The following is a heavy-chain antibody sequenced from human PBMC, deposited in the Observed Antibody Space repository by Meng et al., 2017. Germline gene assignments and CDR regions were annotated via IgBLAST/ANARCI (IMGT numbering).Heavy chain of an antibody. CDR3: ARDYREYCSGGSCYYFDY. CDR1: GYTFTGYY. Sequence: QGELVQSGAEVKKPGASVKVSCKASGYTFTGYYMHWVRQAPGQGLEWMGRINPNSGGTNYAQKFQGRVTVTRDTSISTAYMELSRLRSDDTAVYYCARDYREYCSGGSCYYFDYWGQGTLVTVSS. D-gene: IGHD2-15*01. J-gene: IGHJ4*02. CDR2: INPNSGGT. V-gene: IGHV1-2*06.